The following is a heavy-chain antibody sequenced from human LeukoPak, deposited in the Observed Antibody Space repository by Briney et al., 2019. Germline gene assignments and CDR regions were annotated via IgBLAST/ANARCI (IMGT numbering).Heavy chain of an antibody. CDR1: GFTFGDHD. Sequence: GGSLRLSCTTYGFTFGDHDMSWDRQAPGKGLEWVGFIRSKGYGGTTEYAASVKGRFAISRGDSKSIAYLQMNSLKTEDTAVYYCTRGPTQQWVYYGMDVWGQGATVIVSS. CDR3: TRGPTQQWVYYGMDV. D-gene: IGHD5-18*01. J-gene: IGHJ6*02. CDR2: IRSKGYGGTT. V-gene: IGHV3-49*04.